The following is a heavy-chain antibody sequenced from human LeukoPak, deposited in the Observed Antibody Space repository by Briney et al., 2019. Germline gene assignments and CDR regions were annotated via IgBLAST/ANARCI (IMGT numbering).Heavy chain of an antibody. CDR2: IYYSGST. V-gene: IGHV4-30-4*08. Sequence: PSETLSLTCTVSGGSISSGDYYWSWIRQPPGKGLEWIGYIYYSGSTYYNPSLKSRVTISVDTSKNQFSLKLSSVTAADTAVYYCARGTQKYCSGTSCRGAYYYYYMDVWGKGTTVTVSS. J-gene: IGHJ6*03. D-gene: IGHD2-2*01. CDR1: GGSISSGDYY. CDR3: ARGTQKYCSGTSCRGAYYYYYMDV.